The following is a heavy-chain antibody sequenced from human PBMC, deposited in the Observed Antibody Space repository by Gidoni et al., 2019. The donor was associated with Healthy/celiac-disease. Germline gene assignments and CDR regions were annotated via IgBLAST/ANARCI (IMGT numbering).Heavy chain of an antibody. CDR2: IKQDGSEK. J-gene: IGHJ4*02. Sequence: EVQLVESGGGWVQPGGSLRLSCAAAGFTFSSYWMSWVRQAPGKGLGWVANIKQDGSEKYYVDSVKGRFTISRDNAKNSLYLQMNSLRAEDTAVYYCAREGGWFGELFFDYWGQGTLVTVSS. V-gene: IGHV3-7*05. CDR3: AREGGWFGELFFDY. D-gene: IGHD3-10*01. CDR1: GFTFSSYW.